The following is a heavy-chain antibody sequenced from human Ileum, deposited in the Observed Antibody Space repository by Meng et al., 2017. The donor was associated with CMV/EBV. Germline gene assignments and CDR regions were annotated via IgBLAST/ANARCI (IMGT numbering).Heavy chain of an antibody. J-gene: IGHJ4*02. D-gene: IGHD3-3*01. CDR2: IKPNSGAA. V-gene: IGHV1-46*01. CDR1: GYTFTHCH. CDR3: AREGFLFLEYLPYI. Sequence: KASGYTFTHCHIRWVRQAPGQGLEWMGLIKPNSGAASYTEKFQGGVAMTSDTSTSTVYLELSTLRSEDTAVYYCAREGFLFLEYLPYIWGQGTLVTVSS.